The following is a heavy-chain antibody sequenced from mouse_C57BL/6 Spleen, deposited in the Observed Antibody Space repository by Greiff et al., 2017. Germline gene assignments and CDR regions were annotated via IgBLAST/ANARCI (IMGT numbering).Heavy chain of an antibody. Sequence: EVHLVESGGGLVKPGGSLKLSCAASGFTFSDYGMHWVRQAPEKGLEWVAYISSGSSTIYYADTVKGRFTISRDNAKNTLFLQMTSRRSEDTAMYYCARGATVVATGFDYWGQGTTLTVSS. J-gene: IGHJ2*01. CDR2: ISSGSSTI. D-gene: IGHD1-1*01. CDR3: ARGATVVATGFDY. CDR1: GFTFSDYG. V-gene: IGHV5-17*01.